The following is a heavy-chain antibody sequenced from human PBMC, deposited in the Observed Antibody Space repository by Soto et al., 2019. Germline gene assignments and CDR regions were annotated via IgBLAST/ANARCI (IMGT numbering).Heavy chain of an antibody. CDR3: AQDQIAVARY. CDR2: IIPILGIA. CDR1: GGTFSSYT. J-gene: IGHJ4*02. Sequence: SVKVSCKASGGTFSSYTISWVRQAPGQGLEWMGRIIPILGIANYAQKLQGRVTITADKSTSTAYMELSSLRSEDTAVYYCAQDQIAVARYWGQGTLVTVSS. D-gene: IGHD6-19*01. V-gene: IGHV1-69*02.